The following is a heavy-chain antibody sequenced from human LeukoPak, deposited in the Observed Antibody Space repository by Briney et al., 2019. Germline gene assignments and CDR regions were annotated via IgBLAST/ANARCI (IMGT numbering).Heavy chain of an antibody. CDR2: IYSGGST. CDR3: ARSSAAAALVFDY. V-gene: IGHV3-66*01. CDR1: GFTVSSNY. J-gene: IGHJ4*02. Sequence: GGSLGLSCAASGFTVSSNYMSWVRQAPGKGLEWVSVIYSGGSTYYADSVKGRFTISRDNAKNSLYLQMNSLRAEDTAVYYCARSSAAAALVFDYWGQGTLVTVSS. D-gene: IGHD6-13*01.